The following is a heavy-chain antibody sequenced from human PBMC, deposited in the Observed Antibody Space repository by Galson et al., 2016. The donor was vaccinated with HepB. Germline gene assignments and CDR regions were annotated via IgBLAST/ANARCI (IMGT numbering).Heavy chain of an antibody. D-gene: IGHD6-19*01. Sequence: SLRLSCAASGFTFSSYGMHWVRQAPGKGLEWVAVISYDGNSQHYADSVKGRFTISRDNSNNTRYLQMNSLTADDTAVYYCAKAWPVSGFDYWGQGTLVTVSS. J-gene: IGHJ4*02. CDR1: GFTFSSYG. V-gene: IGHV3-30*18. CDR2: ISYDGNSQ. CDR3: AKAWPVSGFDY.